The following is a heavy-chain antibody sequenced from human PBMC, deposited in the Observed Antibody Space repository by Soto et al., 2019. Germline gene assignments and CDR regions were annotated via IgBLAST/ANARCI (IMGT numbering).Heavy chain of an antibody. D-gene: IGHD2-21*01. CDR2: IYSGGST. V-gene: IGHV3-53*02. Sequence: EVQVVETGGGLIQRGGSLRLSCAASGFSVSNNYMNWVRQAPGKGLEWVSLIYSGGSTYYADAVKGRFTISRDNSKNTVALQMTSLRSDDTTLYYCARDLAGNSYSHYGLDVWGQGTTVIVSS. CDR1: GFSVSNNY. J-gene: IGHJ6*02. CDR3: ARDLAGNSYSHYGLDV.